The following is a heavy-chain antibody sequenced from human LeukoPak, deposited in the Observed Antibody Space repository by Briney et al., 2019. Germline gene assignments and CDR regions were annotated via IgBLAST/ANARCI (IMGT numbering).Heavy chain of an antibody. CDR1: GFTFSNYA. D-gene: IGHD1-26*01. V-gene: IGHV3-23*01. CDR2: ISGSGGST. Sequence: GGSLRLSCAASGFTFSNYAMSWVRQAPGKGLEWVSAISGSGGSTYYADSVKGRFTISRDNSKNTLYLQMNSLRAEDTAVYYCAKGSGSYYSCYFDYWGQGTLVTVSS. J-gene: IGHJ4*02. CDR3: AKGSGSYYSCYFDY.